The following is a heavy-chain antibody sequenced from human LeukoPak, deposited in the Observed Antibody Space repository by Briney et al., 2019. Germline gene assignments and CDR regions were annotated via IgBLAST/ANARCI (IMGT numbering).Heavy chain of an antibody. CDR2: TYYRSKWYN. V-gene: IGHV6-1*01. CDR1: GDSVSSNSAT. J-gene: IGHJ4*02. Sequence: SQTLSLTCAISGDSVSSNSATWNWTRQSPSRGLEWLGRTYYRSKWYNDYAVSVKSRITTNPDTAKNQLSLQLNSVTPEDTAVYYCARGYYAWDYWGQGTLVTVSS. D-gene: IGHD2-2*01. CDR3: ARGYYAWDY.